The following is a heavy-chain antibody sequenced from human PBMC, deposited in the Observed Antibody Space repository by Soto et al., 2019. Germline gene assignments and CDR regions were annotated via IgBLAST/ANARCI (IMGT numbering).Heavy chain of an antibody. V-gene: IGHV2-5*02. Sequence: QITLKESGPTLVKPTQTLTLTCTFSGFSLSTSGVSVGWIRQPPGKALEWLALIYWDDDKRYSPSLKSRLTIHKDTSKNQVVLTMSKMDPVDTGTYYCAHRRRFDSGYGFFDYWGQGTLVTVSS. CDR3: AHRRRFDSGYGFFDY. CDR2: IYWDDDK. J-gene: IGHJ4*02. D-gene: IGHD5-12*01. CDR1: GFSLSTSGVS.